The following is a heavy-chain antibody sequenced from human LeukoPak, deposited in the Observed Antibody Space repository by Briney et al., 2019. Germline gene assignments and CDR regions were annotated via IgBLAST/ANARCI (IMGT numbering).Heavy chain of an antibody. Sequence: GGALRLSCAASGFTFSSYALSWGRQAPGEGVGLVSAISGSGGSTYYADSVKGRFTISRDNSKNTLYLQMNSLRAEDTAVYYCAKDPDIVGATTPDYWGQGTLVTVSS. V-gene: IGHV3-23*01. D-gene: IGHD1-26*01. CDR1: GFTFSSYA. J-gene: IGHJ4*02. CDR2: ISGSGGST. CDR3: AKDPDIVGATTPDY.